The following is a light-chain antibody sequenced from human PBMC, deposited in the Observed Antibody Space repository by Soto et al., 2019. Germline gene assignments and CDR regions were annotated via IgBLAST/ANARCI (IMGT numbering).Light chain of an antibody. J-gene: IGKJ4*01. CDR1: QNVVNY. CDR3: QQRSNWLT. V-gene: IGKV3-11*01. CDR2: DAS. Sequence: EIVLTQSPATLSLSPGERATLSCRASQNVVNYLAWYQQKPGQAPRLLIYDASNRATGIPARFSGSGSGTDFTLTISSLEPEDSAVYYCQQRSNWLTFGGGTKVEIK.